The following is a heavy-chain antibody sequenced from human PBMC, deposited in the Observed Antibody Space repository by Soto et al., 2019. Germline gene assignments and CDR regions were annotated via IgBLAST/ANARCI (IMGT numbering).Heavy chain of an antibody. J-gene: IGHJ5*02. CDR3: ARGQQQLVPSLRWFDP. CDR1: GGSISSGGYY. Sequence: PSETLSLTCTVSGGSISSGGYYWSWIRQHPGKGLEWIGYIYYSGSTYYNPSLKSRVTISVDTSKNQFSLKLSSVTAADTAVYYCARGQQQLVPSLRWFDPWGQGTLVTVSS. D-gene: IGHD6-13*01. CDR2: IYYSGST. V-gene: IGHV4-31*03.